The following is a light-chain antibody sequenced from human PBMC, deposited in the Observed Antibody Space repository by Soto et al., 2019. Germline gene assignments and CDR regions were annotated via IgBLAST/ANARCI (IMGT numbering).Light chain of an antibody. Sequence: IQLTQSPSSLSASIGDRVTITCRASQDISSFLAWYQQKPGKAPKLLIYAASTLQSGVPSRFSGTRSGTDFTLTISSLQPEDFATYYCQQANSYPWTFGQGTKVDIK. J-gene: IGKJ1*01. CDR2: AAS. CDR1: QDISSF. V-gene: IGKV1-9*01. CDR3: QQANSYPWT.